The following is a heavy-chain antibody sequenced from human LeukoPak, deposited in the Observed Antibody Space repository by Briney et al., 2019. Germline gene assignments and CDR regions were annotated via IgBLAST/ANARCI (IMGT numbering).Heavy chain of an antibody. Sequence: PGGSLRLSCAASGFTFSNAWMSWVRQAPGKGLEWVGRIKSKTDGGTTDYAAPVKGRFTISRDDSKNTLYLQMNSLKTEDTAVYYCTTEYCSGGSCYTFTVDYWGQGTLVTVSS. CDR3: TTEYCSGGSCYTFTVDY. CDR2: IKSKTDGGTT. J-gene: IGHJ4*02. V-gene: IGHV3-15*01. D-gene: IGHD2-15*01. CDR1: GFTFSNAW.